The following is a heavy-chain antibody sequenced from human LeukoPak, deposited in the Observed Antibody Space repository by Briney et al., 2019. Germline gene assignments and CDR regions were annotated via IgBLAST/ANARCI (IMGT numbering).Heavy chain of an antibody. V-gene: IGHV3-30*03. CDR2: ISCDGSNK. CDR3: ARDGEFYYYYGMDV. J-gene: IGHJ6*02. CDR1: GFTFRNYG. Sequence: GGSLRLSCAASGFTFRNYGMHWVRQAPGKGLEWVAVISCDGSNKYYADSVKGRFTISRDNSKNTLYLQMNSLRAEDTAVYYCARDGEFYYYYGMDVWGQGTTVTVSS.